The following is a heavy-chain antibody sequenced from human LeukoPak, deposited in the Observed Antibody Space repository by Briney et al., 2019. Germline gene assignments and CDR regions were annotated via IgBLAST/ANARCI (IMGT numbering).Heavy chain of an antibody. CDR3: ARDLNSNSVAFDI. Sequence: SETLSLTCTVSGGSISSGGYYWSWIRQHPGKGLEWIGYIYYSGSTYYNPSLKSRVTISVDTSKNQFSLKLSSVTAADTAVYYCARDLNSNSVAFDIWGQGTMVIVSS. D-gene: IGHD4-23*01. CDR1: GGSISSGGYY. CDR2: IYYSGST. J-gene: IGHJ3*02. V-gene: IGHV4-31*03.